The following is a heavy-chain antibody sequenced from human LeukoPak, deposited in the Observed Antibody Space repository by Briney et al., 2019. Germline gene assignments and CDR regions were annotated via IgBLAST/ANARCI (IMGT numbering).Heavy chain of an antibody. CDR2: MSGSGDST. Sequence: GGSLRLSCAASGFTFSNYAMSWVRQAPGKGLEWVSVMSGSGDSTNYADSVKGRFTISRDNAKNSLYLQMNSLRAEDTAVYYCARGASVVAGSDDAFDIWGQGIMVTVSS. CDR3: ARGASVVAGSDDAFDI. D-gene: IGHD6-19*01. V-gene: IGHV3-23*01. J-gene: IGHJ3*02. CDR1: GFTFSNYA.